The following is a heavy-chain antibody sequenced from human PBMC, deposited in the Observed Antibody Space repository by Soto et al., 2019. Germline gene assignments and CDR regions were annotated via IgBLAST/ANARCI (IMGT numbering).Heavy chain of an antibody. CDR3: SRDWYSSGDY. V-gene: IGHV3-74*01. J-gene: IGHJ4*02. Sequence: DVQLVESGGGLFQPGGSLRISCAASGFTFSDYWMHWVRQAPGKGLVWVSRISKDGSQTYYADSVKGRFTISRDNAEKTLYLQMNSLRAEDTAVYYCSRDWYSSGDYWGQGTLVTVSS. CDR1: GFTFSDYW. D-gene: IGHD6-19*01. CDR2: ISKDGSQT.